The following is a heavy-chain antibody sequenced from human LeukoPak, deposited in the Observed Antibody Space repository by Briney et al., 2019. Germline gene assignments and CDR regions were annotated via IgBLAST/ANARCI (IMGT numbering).Heavy chain of an antibody. Sequence: GGSLRLSCAASGFTFSSYGMHWVRQAPGKGLEWVAVIWYDGSNKYYADSVKGRFTISRDNSKNTLYLQMNSLRAEDTAVYYCAKGRVVPAAILGYWGQGTLVTVSS. V-gene: IGHV3-33*06. CDR3: AKGRVVPAAILGY. CDR2: IWYDGSNK. D-gene: IGHD2-2*02. J-gene: IGHJ4*02. CDR1: GFTFSSYG.